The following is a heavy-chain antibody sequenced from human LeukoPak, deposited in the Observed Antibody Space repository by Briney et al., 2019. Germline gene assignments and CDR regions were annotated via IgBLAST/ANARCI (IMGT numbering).Heavy chain of an antibody. CDR1: GGSISSSSYY. CDR2: INHSGST. V-gene: IGHV4-39*07. D-gene: IGHD6-13*01. J-gene: IGHJ4*02. Sequence: SETLSLTCTVSGGSISSSSYYWGWIRQPPGKGLEWIGEINHSGSTNYNPSLKSRVTISVDTSKNQFSLQLNSVTPEDTAVYYCARDGRIAAAGDFDYWGQGTLVTVSS. CDR3: ARDGRIAAAGDFDY.